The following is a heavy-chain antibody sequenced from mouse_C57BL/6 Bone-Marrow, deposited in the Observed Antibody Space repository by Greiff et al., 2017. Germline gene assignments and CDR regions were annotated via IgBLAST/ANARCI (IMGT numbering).Heavy chain of an antibody. D-gene: IGHD2-1*01. J-gene: IGHJ3*01. V-gene: IGHV1-69*01. CDR1: GYTFTSYW. CDR2: IDPSDSYT. CDR3: ARLAIYYGNYAWFAY. Sequence: QVQLQQPGAELVMPGASVKLSCKASGYTFTSYWMHWVKQRPGQGLEWIGEIDPSDSYTNYNQKVKGKSTLTVDKSSSTAYMQLSSLTSEDSAVYYCARLAIYYGNYAWFAYWGQGTLVTVSA.